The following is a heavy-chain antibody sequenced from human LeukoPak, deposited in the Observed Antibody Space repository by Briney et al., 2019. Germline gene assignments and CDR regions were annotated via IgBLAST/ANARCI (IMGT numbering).Heavy chain of an antibody. J-gene: IGHJ4*02. CDR1: GFTFSSFL. Sequence: GGSLRLSCAASGFTFSSFLIHWVHQAPPKGLLWVSRINSDGSSTSYADSVKGRFTISRDNAKNTLYLQMNSLRAEDTAVYYCARVRGALQQLLYWGQGTLVTVSS. D-gene: IGHD6-13*01. V-gene: IGHV3-74*01. CDR2: INSDGSST. CDR3: ARVRGALQQLLY.